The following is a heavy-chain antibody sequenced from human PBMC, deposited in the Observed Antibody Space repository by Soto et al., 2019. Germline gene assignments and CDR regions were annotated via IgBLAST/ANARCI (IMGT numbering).Heavy chain of an antibody. CDR2: IYYRGNT. J-gene: IGHJ4*02. Sequence: SETLSLTCTVSGGSISSYYWSWIRQPPGKGLEWIGYIYYRGNTNYNPSLKSRDTKSLDTSKNQFSLKLSSVTAADTAVYYCARHPGYYDILTGYSTYYFDYWGQGILVT. CDR3: ARHPGYYDILTGYSTYYFDY. V-gene: IGHV4-59*08. D-gene: IGHD3-9*01. CDR1: GGSISSYY.